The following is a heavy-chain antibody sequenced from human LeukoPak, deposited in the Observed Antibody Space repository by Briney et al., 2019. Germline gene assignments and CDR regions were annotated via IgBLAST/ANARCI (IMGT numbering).Heavy chain of an antibody. J-gene: IGHJ4*02. V-gene: IGHV3-21*01. CDR3: ARDGLGMATITSFDY. CDR1: GFTFSSYS. Sequence: GGSLILSCAASGFTFSSYSMNWVRQAPGKGLEWVSSISSSSSYIYYADSVKGRFTISRDNAKNSLYLQMNSLRAEDTAVYYCARDGLGMATITSFDYWGQGTLVTVSS. CDR2: ISSSSSYI. D-gene: IGHD5-24*01.